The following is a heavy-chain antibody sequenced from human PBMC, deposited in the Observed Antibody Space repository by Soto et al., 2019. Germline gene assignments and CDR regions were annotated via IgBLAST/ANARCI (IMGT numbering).Heavy chain of an antibody. Sequence: GASVKLSCKASGYTFTGYYVQWVRQAPGQGLEWMGWINPNSGGTSYAQRFQGWVTMTRDTSITTAYMELSRLKSDDTAVYYCARAPDSSGYFDYWGQGTLVTVSS. CDR2: INPNSGGT. CDR3: ARAPDSSGYFDY. J-gene: IGHJ4*02. V-gene: IGHV1-2*04. D-gene: IGHD3-22*01. CDR1: GYTFTGYY.